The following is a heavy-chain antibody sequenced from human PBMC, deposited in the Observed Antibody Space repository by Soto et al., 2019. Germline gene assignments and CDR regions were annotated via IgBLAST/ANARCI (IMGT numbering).Heavy chain of an antibody. Sequence: QLQLQESGPGLVKLSETLSLTCTVSGGSISSSSYWGWIRQPPGKGLEWIGSIYSIGSTYYNPSLKSRVTISVDTSKNQFSLKLSSVTAADTAVYYCRRSSRYSTDVSGQGTTVTVSS. D-gene: IGHD6-13*01. CDR2: IYSIGST. CDR1: GGSISSSSY. CDR3: RRSSRYSTDV. J-gene: IGHJ6*02. V-gene: IGHV4-39*01.